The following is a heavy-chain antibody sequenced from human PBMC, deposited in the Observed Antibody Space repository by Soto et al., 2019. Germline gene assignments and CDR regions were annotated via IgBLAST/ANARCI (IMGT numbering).Heavy chain of an antibody. CDR3: ARVPSGGTGVDY. CDR2: VRYDGSNK. Sequence: QVPLVESGGGVVQPGRSLRLSCAASGFTFSSYGMHWVRQAPGKGLEWVAVVRYDGSNKYYSDSVKGRFTNSRDNSKNTLYLQMNSLRAEDTAVYYCARVPSGGTGVDYWGQGTLVTVSS. J-gene: IGHJ4*02. CDR1: GFTFSSYG. V-gene: IGHV3-33*01. D-gene: IGHD1-7*01.